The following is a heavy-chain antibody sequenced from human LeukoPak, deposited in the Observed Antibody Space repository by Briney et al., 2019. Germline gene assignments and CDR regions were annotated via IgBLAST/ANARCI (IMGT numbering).Heavy chain of an antibody. J-gene: IGHJ4*02. CDR2: INAGKGNT. D-gene: IGHD6-13*01. CDR3: AAAAGTGPDY. V-gene: IGHV1-3*01. CDR1: GYTFTSHS. Sequence: ASVKVSCKASGYTFTSHSMHWVRQAPGQRLEWMGWINAGKGNTKYSQKFQGRVTITRDTSANTAYMELSSLRSEDTAVYYCAAAAGTGPDYWGQGTLVTVSS.